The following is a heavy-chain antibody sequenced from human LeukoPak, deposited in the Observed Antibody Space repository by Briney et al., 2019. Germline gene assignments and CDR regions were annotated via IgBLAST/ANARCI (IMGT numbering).Heavy chain of an antibody. Sequence: ASVKVSCKASGYTFTGYYMHWVRQAPGQGLEWMGWINPNSGGTNYAQKFQGRVTMTRDTSISTAYMEMSRMRSDDTVVYYCARGKYYDFWSGYYKDYWGQGTLVTVSS. J-gene: IGHJ4*02. CDR2: INPNSGGT. D-gene: IGHD3-3*01. CDR3: ARGKYYDFWSGYYKDY. CDR1: GYTFTGYY. V-gene: IGHV1-2*02.